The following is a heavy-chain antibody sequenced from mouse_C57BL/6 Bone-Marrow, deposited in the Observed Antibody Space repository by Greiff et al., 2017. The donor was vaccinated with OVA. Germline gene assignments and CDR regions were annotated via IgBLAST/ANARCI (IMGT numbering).Heavy chain of an antibody. D-gene: IGHD1-1*01. J-gene: IGHJ3*01. CDR2: ISNGGGST. Sequence: EVMLVESGGGLVQPGGSLKLSCAASGFTFSDYYMYWVRQTPEKRLEWVAYISNGGGSTYYPDTVKGRFTISRDNAKNTLYLQMSRLKSEDTAMYYCARRGGSSPFAYWGKGTLVTVSA. CDR3: ARRGGSSPFAY. CDR1: GFTFSDYY. V-gene: IGHV5-12*01.